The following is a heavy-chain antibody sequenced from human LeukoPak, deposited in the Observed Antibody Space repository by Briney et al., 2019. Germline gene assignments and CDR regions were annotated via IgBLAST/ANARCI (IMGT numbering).Heavy chain of an antibody. CDR2: ISGSGGHT. Sequence: GGSLPLSCAASGFTLSSHAMNGVGQAPGRGLEWVSTISGSGGHTLYADSVKGRFTISRDDSKNTLYLQMDSMKVEDTAIYYCVRRGRSDGWGDFDYWGQATLVTVSS. D-gene: IGHD5-24*01. J-gene: IGHJ4*02. CDR3: VRRGRSDGWGDFDY. CDR1: GFTLSSHA. V-gene: IGHV3-23*01.